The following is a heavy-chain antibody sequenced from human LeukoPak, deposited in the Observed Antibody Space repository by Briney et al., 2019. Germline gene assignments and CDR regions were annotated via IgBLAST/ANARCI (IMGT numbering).Heavy chain of an antibody. CDR2: IYTSGST. V-gene: IGHV4-4*07. J-gene: IGHJ4*02. Sequence: SETLSLTCTVSGGPISSYYWSWIRQPAGKGLEWIGRIYTSGSTNYNPSLKSRVTISEDKSKNQFSLKLSSVTAADTAVYYCARSQGNGSGANDYWGQGTLVTVSS. D-gene: IGHD3-10*01. CDR1: GGPISSYY. CDR3: ARSQGNGSGANDY.